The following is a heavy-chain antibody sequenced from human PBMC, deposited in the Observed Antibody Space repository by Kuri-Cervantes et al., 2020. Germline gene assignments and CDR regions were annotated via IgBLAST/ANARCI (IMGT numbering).Heavy chain of an antibody. J-gene: IGHJ4*02. V-gene: IGHV3-74*01. CDR3: ARESFSLGESSFPLGD. CDR1: GFTFSSYW. Sequence: GESLKISCAASGFTFSSYWMHWVRQAPGKGLVWVSRINSDGSSTSYADSVKGRFTISRDNAKNTLYLQMNSLRAEDTAVYYCARESFSLGESSFPLGDWGQGTLVTVSS. CDR2: INSDGSST. D-gene: IGHD3-16*02.